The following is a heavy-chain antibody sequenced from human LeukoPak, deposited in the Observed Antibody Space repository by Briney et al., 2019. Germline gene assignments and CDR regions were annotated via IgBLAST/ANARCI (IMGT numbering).Heavy chain of an antibody. CDR1: GFTFSSYA. CDR2: ISGSGGST. J-gene: IGHJ1*01. D-gene: IGHD6-13*01. CDR3: AKVRLGSSSWYTRSEYFQH. V-gene: IGHV3-23*01. Sequence: GGSLRLSCAASGFTFSSYAMSWVRQAPGKGLEWVSAISGSGGSTYYADSVKGRFTISRDNSKNTLYLQMNSLRAEDTAVYYCAKVRLGSSSWYTRSEYFQHWGQGTLVTVSS.